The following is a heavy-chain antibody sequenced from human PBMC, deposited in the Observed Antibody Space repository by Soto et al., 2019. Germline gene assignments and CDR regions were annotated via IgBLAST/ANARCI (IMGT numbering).Heavy chain of an antibody. D-gene: IGHD3-16*01. Sequence: SETLSLTCTVSDGAISGYYWNWIRQPPGKGLEWIGYIYHSGSTYYNPSLKSRVTISVDRSKNQFSLKLSSVTAADTAVYYCARGPPFHWGQGTLVTVSS. V-gene: IGHV4-30-2*01. CDR3: ARGPPFH. CDR1: DGAISGYY. J-gene: IGHJ4*02. CDR2: IYHSGST.